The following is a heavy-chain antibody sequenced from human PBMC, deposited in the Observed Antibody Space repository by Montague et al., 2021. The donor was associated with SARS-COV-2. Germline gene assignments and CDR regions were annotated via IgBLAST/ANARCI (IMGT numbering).Heavy chain of an antibody. V-gene: IGHV2-5*02. D-gene: IGHD1-26*01. Sequence: PALVKPTQTLTLTCTFSGFSLNTSGVGVGWIRQPPGKALEWLALIYWDDDKRYSTSLKNRLTISKDTSKNQVVLTMTNMDPMDTATYYCARSHGFSSVGYFDSWGQGTLVTVAS. J-gene: IGHJ4*02. CDR1: GFSLNTSGVG. CDR2: IYWDDDK. CDR3: ARSHGFSSVGYFDS.